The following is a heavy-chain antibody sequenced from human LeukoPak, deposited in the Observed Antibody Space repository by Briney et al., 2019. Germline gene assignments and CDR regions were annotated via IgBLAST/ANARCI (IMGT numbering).Heavy chain of an antibody. V-gene: IGHV4-31*03. J-gene: IGHJ5*02. CDR1: GGSVTSSGYY. Sequence: SETLSLTCTVSGGSVTSSGYYWNWIRQHPGKGLEWVGYIYYSGSTHYNPSLKSRVTISVDTSKNQFSLKLSSVTAADTAVYYCASNAGLRGPPGFDPWGQGTLVTVSS. CDR2: IYYSGST. D-gene: IGHD5-12*01. CDR3: ASNAGLRGPPGFDP.